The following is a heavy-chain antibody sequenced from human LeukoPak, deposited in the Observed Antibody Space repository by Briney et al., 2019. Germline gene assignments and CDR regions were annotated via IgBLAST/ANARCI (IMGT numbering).Heavy chain of an antibody. CDR1: GDTFTSYG. CDR2: ISTYNGNT. J-gene: IGHJ4*02. Sequence: ASVKVSCKASGDTFTSYGFSWVRQAPGQGLGWMRWISTYNGNTNYAQKLQGRVTLTTDTSTYTAYMELRSLRSDDTAVYYCARNYYDGRGYPKFDYWGQGTLVTVSS. D-gene: IGHD3-22*01. CDR3: ARNYYDGRGYPKFDY. V-gene: IGHV1-18*01.